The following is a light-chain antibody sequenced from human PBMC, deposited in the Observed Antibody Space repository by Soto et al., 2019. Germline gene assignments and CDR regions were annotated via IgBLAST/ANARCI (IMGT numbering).Light chain of an antibody. J-gene: IGKJ4*01. CDR1: QSVLYSSNNENY. V-gene: IGKV4-1*01. CDR2: WAS. Sequence: DIVMTQSPDSLAASLGERATINCKSSQSVLYSSNNENYLAWYQQKPGQPPKLLIYWASTRDSGVPDRFSGSGSGTDFTLTISSLQAEDVAVYYCQQYYDAPLTFGGGTKVEIK. CDR3: QQYYDAPLT.